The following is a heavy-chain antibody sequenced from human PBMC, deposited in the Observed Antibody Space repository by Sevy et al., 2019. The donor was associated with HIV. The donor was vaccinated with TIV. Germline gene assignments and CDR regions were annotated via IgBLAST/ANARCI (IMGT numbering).Heavy chain of an antibody. Sequence: KQSQTLSLTCAISGDSVSSNSAAWNWIRQSPSRGLEWLGRTYYRSKWYNDYAVSVKSRMTINPDTSKNQFSLQLNSVTPEDTAVYYCARAGYSSGWYLLFFDYWGQGTLVTVSS. D-gene: IGHD6-19*01. CDR3: ARAGYSSGWYLLFFDY. J-gene: IGHJ4*02. CDR2: TYYRSKWYN. CDR1: GDSVSSNSAA. V-gene: IGHV6-1*01.